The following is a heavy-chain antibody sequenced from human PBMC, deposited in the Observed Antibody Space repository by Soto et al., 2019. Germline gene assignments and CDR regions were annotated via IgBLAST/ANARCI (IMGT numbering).Heavy chain of an antibody. CDR3: ASPPIDYDYIWGSYRPYPDAFDI. CDR2: INSDGTTI. CDR1: GFTSSNYW. J-gene: IGHJ3*02. Sequence: GSLRLSCAASGFTSSNYWVHWVRQAPGKGLMWVSRINSDGTTINYADSVEGRFTISRDNAKNTLYLQMNSLRVEDTAVYYCASPPIDYDYIWGSYRPYPDAFDIWGQGTMVTVSS. D-gene: IGHD3-16*02. V-gene: IGHV3-74*01.